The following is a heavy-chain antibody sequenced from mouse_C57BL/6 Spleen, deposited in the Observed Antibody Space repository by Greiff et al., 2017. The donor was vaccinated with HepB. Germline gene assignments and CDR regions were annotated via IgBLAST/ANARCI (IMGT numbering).Heavy chain of an antibody. CDR2: FYPGSGSI. V-gene: IGHV1-62-2*01. CDR3: ARHKMVYDYDPYYAMDY. CDR1: GYTFTEYT. Sequence: QVQLQQSGAELVKPGASVKLSCKASGYTFTEYTIHWVKQRSGQGLEWIGWFYPGSGSIKYNEKFKDKATLTADKSSSTVYMELSRLTSEDSAVYFCARHKMVYDYDPYYAMDYWGQGTSVTVSS. D-gene: IGHD2-4*01. J-gene: IGHJ4*01.